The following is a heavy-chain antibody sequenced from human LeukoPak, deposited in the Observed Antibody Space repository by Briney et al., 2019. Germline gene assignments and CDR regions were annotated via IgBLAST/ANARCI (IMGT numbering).Heavy chain of an antibody. V-gene: IGHV1-8*01. D-gene: IGHD3-22*01. CDR3: LRDTGNYYDSSCELDY. J-gene: IGHJ4*02. Sequence: ASVKVSCKASGDTFTSYDINWVRQATRQGLGWMGWMNPNSGNTGYAQKCQGRVTMTRNTSISTAYMELRSLISEDTAVYYCLRDTGNYYDSSCELDYWGQGTLVTVST. CDR2: MNPNSGNT. CDR1: GDTFTSYD.